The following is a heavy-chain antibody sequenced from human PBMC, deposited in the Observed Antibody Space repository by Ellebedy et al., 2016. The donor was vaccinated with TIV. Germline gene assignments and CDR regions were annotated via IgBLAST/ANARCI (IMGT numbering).Heavy chain of an antibody. CDR1: GGSISSGGYY. CDR2: IYYSGST. J-gene: IGHJ5*01. V-gene: IGHV4-31*03. Sequence: SETLSLXXTVSGGSISSGGYYWSWIRQHPGKGLEWIGYIYYSGSTNYNPSLRSRFTISVDTSKNQFSLKVNSVTATDTALYWCARGRRYHETSGYYIDSWGRGTRVTVSS. D-gene: IGHD3-3*01. CDR3: ARGRRYHETSGYYIDS.